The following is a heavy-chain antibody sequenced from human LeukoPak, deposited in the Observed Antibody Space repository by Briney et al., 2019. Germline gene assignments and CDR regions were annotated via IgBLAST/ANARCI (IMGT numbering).Heavy chain of an antibody. Sequence: SVKVSCKASGGTFSSYAISWVRQAPGQGLEWMGGIIPIFGTANYAQKFQGGVTITADESTSTAYMELSSLRSEDTAVYYCARGTDSGSYSPFDYWGQGTLVTVSS. CDR2: IIPIFGTA. V-gene: IGHV1-69*13. CDR1: GGTFSSYA. CDR3: ARGTDSGSYSPFDY. J-gene: IGHJ4*02. D-gene: IGHD1-26*01.